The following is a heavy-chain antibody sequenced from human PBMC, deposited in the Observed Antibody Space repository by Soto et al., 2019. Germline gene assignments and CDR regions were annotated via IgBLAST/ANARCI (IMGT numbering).Heavy chain of an antibody. Sequence: QIQLAESGGGLVKPGGSLRRSCEVSGFTFSGFYMSWIRQAPGKGLEWLSYISPNSNYRQYAESVKGRHTISRDNAKNSLSLQMNSRRVEDTAVYYCVRGGGGGQFDSWGQGTLVTVSS. CDR3: VRGGGGGQFDS. CDR2: ISPNSNYR. V-gene: IGHV3-11*06. D-gene: IGHD2-21*01. CDR1: GFTFSGFY. J-gene: IGHJ4*02.